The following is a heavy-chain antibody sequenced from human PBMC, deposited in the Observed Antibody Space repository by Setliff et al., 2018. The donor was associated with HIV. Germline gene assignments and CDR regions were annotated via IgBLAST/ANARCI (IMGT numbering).Heavy chain of an antibody. CDR2: ISYDGSNK. CDR1: GFTFSSYA. Sequence: LRLSCAASGFTFSSYAMHWVRQAPGKGLEWVAVISYDGSNKYYADSVKGRFTISRDNSKNTLYLQMNSLRAEDTAVYYCARDRGLYYFDYWGQGTLVTVSS. J-gene: IGHJ4*02. CDR3: ARDRGLYYFDY. V-gene: IGHV3-30*01.